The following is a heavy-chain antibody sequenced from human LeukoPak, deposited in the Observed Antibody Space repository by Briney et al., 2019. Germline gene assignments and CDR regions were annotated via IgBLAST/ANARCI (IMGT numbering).Heavy chain of an antibody. D-gene: IGHD1-20*01. V-gene: IGHV3-48*01. CDR3: ARDHNWSFDY. CDR1: GFIFSSYS. CDR2: IGPGSNDI. Sequence: GGSLRLSCAASGFIFSSYSMNWVRQAPGKGLEWVSYIGPGSNDIHYSDSVRGRFTISRDNARNSLYLQMNSLRAEDTAIYYCARDHNWSFDYWGQGTLVTVSS. J-gene: IGHJ4*02.